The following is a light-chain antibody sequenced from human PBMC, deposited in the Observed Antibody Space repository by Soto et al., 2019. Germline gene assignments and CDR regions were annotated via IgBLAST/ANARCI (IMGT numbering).Light chain of an antibody. V-gene: IGKV3-20*01. CDR3: QQYGSSLT. CDR2: GAS. J-gene: IGKJ4*01. CDR1: QSVSRRY. Sequence: EIVLTQSPGTLSLSPGERATLSCRASQSVSRRYLAWYQQKPGQAPRLLIYGASSRAPGIPDRFSGSGSGTDFTLTISRLEPEDCAVYYCQQYGSSLTVGGGTKVEIK.